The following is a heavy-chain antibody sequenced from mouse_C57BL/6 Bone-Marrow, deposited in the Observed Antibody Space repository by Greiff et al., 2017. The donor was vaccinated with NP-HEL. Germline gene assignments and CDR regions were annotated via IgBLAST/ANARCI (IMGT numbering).Heavy chain of an antibody. CDR2: ISYDGSN. CDR1: GYSITSGYY. V-gene: IGHV3-6*01. CDR3: ARWARGFAY. Sequence: EVKLVESGPGLVKPSQSLSLTCSVTGYSITSGYYWNWIRQFPGNKLEWMGYISYDGSNNYNPSLKNRISITRDTSKNQFFLKLNSVTTEDTATYDCARWARGFAYWGQGTLVTVSA. D-gene: IGHD3-1*01. J-gene: IGHJ3*01.